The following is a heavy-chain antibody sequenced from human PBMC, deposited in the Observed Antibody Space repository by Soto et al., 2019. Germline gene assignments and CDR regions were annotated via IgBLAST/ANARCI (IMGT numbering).Heavy chain of an antibody. CDR2: IRGDGVTT. CDR3: AREYYGVLTGYYTDY. Sequence: EVQLVESRGDLVQRGGSLRLSCSASGFPFSSYWMHWVRYTPVKGLDWVARIRGDGVTTSYADTVTRPFTFSRGNTKNTLSLPKSGLRAEDTVGYYCAREYYGVLTGYYTDYWGQGTLVSVSS. J-gene: IGHJ4*02. CDR1: GFPFSSYW. V-gene: IGHV3-74*01. D-gene: IGHD3-9*01.